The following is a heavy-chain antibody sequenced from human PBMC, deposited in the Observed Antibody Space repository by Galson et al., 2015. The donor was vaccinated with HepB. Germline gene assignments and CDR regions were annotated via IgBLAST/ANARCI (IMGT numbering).Heavy chain of an antibody. CDR1: GSSFSGYY. CDR2: INHRGST. V-gene: IGHV4-34*01. D-gene: IGHD4-17*01. CDR3: ARYNSYTSGWPGDYDYSLDA. J-gene: IGHJ6*02. Sequence: ETLSLTCAVSGSSFSGYYWNWIRQSPGKGLQWLGEINHRGSTDYNPSLGGRLTISADTAKKQFSLKLTSVTASDTAVYYCARYNSYTSGWPGDYDYSLDAWGQGTAVSVS.